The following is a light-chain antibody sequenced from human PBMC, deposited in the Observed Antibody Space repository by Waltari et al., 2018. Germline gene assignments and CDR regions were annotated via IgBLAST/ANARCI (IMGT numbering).Light chain of an antibody. CDR2: EVP. V-gene: IGLV2-14*01. CDR3: CSYANSRTVI. J-gene: IGLJ2*01. CDR1: NSDVGGFNY. Sequence: QSALTQPASVSGSPGQSITISCTGTNSDVGGFNYVSWYQQHPGKAPKLVLYEVPHRPSGASYRFSGSKSGNTASLTISGLQAEDEADYYCCSYANSRTVIFGGGTKLTVL.